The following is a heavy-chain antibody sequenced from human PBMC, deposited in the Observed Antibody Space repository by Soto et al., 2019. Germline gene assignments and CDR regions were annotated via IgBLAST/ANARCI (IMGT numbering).Heavy chain of an antibody. Sequence: QVQLVQSGAEVKKPGASVKVSCKASGYTFITYGVSWVRQAPGQGLDWLGWISTYNGNTRYAERLQGRVTMTTDTTTNTAYMELRNLRSDDTAVYYCAKGPEYDILTGCDYWGQGALVTVSS. CDR3: AKGPEYDILTGCDY. J-gene: IGHJ4*02. V-gene: IGHV1-18*01. CDR1: GYTFITYG. CDR2: ISTYNGNT. D-gene: IGHD3-9*01.